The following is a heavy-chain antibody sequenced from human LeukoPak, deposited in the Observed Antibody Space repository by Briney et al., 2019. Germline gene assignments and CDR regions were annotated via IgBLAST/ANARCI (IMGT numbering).Heavy chain of an antibody. Sequence: GGSLRLSCAASGFTFSNAWMSWVRQAPGKGLEWVGRIKSKTDGGTTDYAAPVKGRFTISRDDSKNTLYLQMNSLRAEDTAVYYCAKDHVPLGYFGVDGDYWGQGTLVTVSS. CDR3: AKDHVPLGYFGVDGDY. CDR1: GFTFSNAW. V-gene: IGHV3-15*01. D-gene: IGHD2-15*01. J-gene: IGHJ4*02. CDR2: IKSKTDGGTT.